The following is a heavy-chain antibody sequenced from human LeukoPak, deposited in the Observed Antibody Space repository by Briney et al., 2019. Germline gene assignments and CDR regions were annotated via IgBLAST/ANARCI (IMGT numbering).Heavy chain of an antibody. D-gene: IGHD1-26*01. J-gene: IGHJ4*02. CDR1: GGPISSYH. CDR2: IYSSGST. Sequence: SETLSLTCSVSGGPISSYHWRWIRQPAGKGLEWIGRIYSSGSTNYNPSLKSRVTISGDKSKNQLSLKLSSVTAADTAVYYCARDRVGAMDFDYWGQGTLVTVSS. V-gene: IGHV4-4*07. CDR3: ARDRVGAMDFDY.